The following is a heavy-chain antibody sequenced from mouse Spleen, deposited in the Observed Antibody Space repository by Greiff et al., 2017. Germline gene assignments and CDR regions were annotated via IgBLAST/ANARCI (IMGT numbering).Heavy chain of an antibody. CDR3: ARSGSYYFDY. J-gene: IGHJ2*01. V-gene: IGHV1-19*01. CDR1: GYTFTDYY. D-gene: IGHD3-2*02. CDR2: INPYNGGT. Sequence: VQLQQSGPVLVKPGASVKMSCKASGYTFTDYYMNWVKQSHGKSLEWIGVINPYNGGTSYNQKFKGKATLTVDKSSSTAYMELNSLTSEDSAVYYCARSGSYYFDYWGQGTTLTVSS.